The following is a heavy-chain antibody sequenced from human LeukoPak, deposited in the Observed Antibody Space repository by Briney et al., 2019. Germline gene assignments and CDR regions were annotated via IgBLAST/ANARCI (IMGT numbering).Heavy chain of an antibody. V-gene: IGHV1-2*06. CDR2: INPNSGGT. CDR3: AGATLLNWFDP. D-gene: IGHD2-21*01. Sequence: ASVKVSCKASGYTFTGYYMHWVRQAPGQGLEWMGRINPNSGGTNYAQKFRGRVTMTRDTSISTAYMELSRLRSDDTAVYYCAGATLLNWFDPWGQGTLVTVSS. CDR1: GYTFTGYY. J-gene: IGHJ5*02.